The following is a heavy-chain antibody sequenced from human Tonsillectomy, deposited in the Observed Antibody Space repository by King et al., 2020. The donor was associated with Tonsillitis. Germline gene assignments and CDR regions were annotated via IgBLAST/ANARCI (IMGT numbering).Heavy chain of an antibody. CDR2: ISYDGSDE. J-gene: IGHJ4*02. CDR1: GCICNNYA. V-gene: IGHV3-30-3*01. D-gene: IGHD3-22*01. CDR3: TRDPYCYDSSGYEGGFFDL. Sequence: GGGGVEAGRALRLSGAASGCICNNYAMHWVRQAPGKWLEWVAVISYDGSDEFYAGSVKGRFTISRDSSKNTVYLQMNSLRPENTALYYCTRDPYCYDSSGYEGGFFDLWGQGTLVTVSS.